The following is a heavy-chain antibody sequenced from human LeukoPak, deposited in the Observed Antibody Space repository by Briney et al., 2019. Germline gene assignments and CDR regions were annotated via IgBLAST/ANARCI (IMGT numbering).Heavy chain of an antibody. Sequence: PGGSLRLSCAASGFTVSSNYKSWVRQAPGKGLEWVSAISGRGVSTSYADSVRGRFTISRDNSKNTLYLQMNSLRAEDTAVYYCAKVNSHDYVINWGQGTLVTVSS. CDR2: ISGRGVST. CDR3: AKVNSHDYVIN. J-gene: IGHJ4*02. CDR1: GFTVSSNY. D-gene: IGHD4/OR15-4a*01. V-gene: IGHV3-23*01.